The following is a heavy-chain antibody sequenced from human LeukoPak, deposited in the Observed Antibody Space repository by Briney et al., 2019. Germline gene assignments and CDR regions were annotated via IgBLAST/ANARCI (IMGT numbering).Heavy chain of an antibody. D-gene: IGHD6-13*01. CDR3: AREFSSIAAAGTAQSGYYYYYMDV. CDR1: GFSFSTYW. J-gene: IGHJ6*03. CDR2: ISYDGSNK. Sequence: GGSLRLSCEVSGFSFSTYWMHWVRQAPGKGLEWVAVISYDGSNKYYADSVKGRFTISRDNSKNTLYLQMNSLRAEDTAVYYCAREFSSIAAAGTAQSGYYYYYMDVWGKGTTVTVSS. V-gene: IGHV3-30*19.